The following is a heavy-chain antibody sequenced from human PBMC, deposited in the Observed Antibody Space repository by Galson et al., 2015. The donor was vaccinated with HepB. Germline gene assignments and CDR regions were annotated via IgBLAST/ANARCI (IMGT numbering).Heavy chain of an antibody. CDR1: GFTFSSYA. V-gene: IGHV3-30-3*01. CDR3: ARDLERRFLYYFDY. J-gene: IGHJ4*02. Sequence: SLRLSCAASGFTFSSYAMHWVRQAPGKGLEWVAVISYDGSNKYYADSVKGRFTISRDNSKNTLYLQMNSLRAEDTAVYYCARDLERRFLYYFDYWGQGTLVTVSS. D-gene: IGHD3-3*01. CDR2: ISYDGSNK.